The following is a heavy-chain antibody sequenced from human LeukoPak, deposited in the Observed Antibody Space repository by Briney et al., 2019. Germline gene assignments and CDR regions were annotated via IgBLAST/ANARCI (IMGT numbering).Heavy chain of an antibody. CDR1: GFTFSSYG. V-gene: IGHV3-30*02. D-gene: IGHD6-6*01. J-gene: IGHJ4*02. CDR2: IRYDGSNK. Sequence: GGSLRLSCAASGFTFSSYGMHWVRQAPGKGLEGVAFIRYDGSNKYYADSVKGRFTISRDSSKNTLYLQMNSLRAEDTAVYYCAKDDGSSFSYFDYWGQGTLVTVSS. CDR3: AKDDGSSFSYFDY.